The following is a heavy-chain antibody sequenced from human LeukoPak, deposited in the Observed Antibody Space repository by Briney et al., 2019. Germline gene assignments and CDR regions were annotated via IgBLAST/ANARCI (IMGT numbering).Heavy chain of an antibody. CDR2: IKTDGSST. CDR1: GDFW. D-gene: IGHD3-10*01. J-gene: IGHJ4*02. CDR3: ARGDGVIMKY. V-gene: IGHV3-74*01. Sequence: GGSLRLSCAGSGDFWMHWVRQVPGKGLVWVSRIKTDGSSTSYADSVKGRFTISNDNAENTLYLQMNSLRAEDTAVYYCARGDGVIMKYWGQGTLVTVSS.